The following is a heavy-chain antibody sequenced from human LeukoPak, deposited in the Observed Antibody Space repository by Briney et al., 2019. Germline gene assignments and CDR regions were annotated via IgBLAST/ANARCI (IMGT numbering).Heavy chain of an antibody. CDR3: AKRSAESSGYFDY. Sequence: GGSLRLSCAASGFTFIKYSMTWVRQAPGKGLEWVSAITGSGAFIDYADSVQGRFTISRDNSKNTLYLQMNSLRAEDTAVYYCAKRSAESSGYFDYWGQGTLVTVSS. CDR2: ITGSGAFI. CDR1: GFTFIKYS. J-gene: IGHJ4*02. D-gene: IGHD6-19*01. V-gene: IGHV3-23*01.